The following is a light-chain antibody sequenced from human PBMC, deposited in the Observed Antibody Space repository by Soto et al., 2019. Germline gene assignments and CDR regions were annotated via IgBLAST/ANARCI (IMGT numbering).Light chain of an antibody. V-gene: IGLV2-14*03. Sequence: QSALTQPASVSGSPGQSVAISCTGTSSDVGGYNYVSWYQQHPGEAPKLIIYDVRNRPSGVSDRFSGSKSGNTASQTISGLQAEDEAEYFCSSFTSSGTYVFGTGTKVTVL. CDR1: SSDVGGYNY. J-gene: IGLJ1*01. CDR2: DVR. CDR3: SSFTSSGTYV.